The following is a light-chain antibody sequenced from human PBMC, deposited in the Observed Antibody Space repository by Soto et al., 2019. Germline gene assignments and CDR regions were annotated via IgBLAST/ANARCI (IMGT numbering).Light chain of an antibody. CDR3: QQFSSSLLFT. Sequence: LQLTQSPSSLSASVGDRVTITCRASQGINSALAWYQQRLGKAPKLLIYDASTLQGGVPSRFSGSESGTDFTLTITSLQPEDVATYYCQQFSSSLLFTFGPGTKVDLK. CDR1: QGINSA. V-gene: IGKV1-13*02. CDR2: DAS. J-gene: IGKJ3*01.